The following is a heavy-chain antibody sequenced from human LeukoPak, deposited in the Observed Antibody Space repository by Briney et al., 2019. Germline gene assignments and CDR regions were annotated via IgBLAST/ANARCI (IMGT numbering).Heavy chain of an antibody. CDR2: ISSSSSYI. CDR1: GFTFSSYS. CDR3: ARADCSGGSCHVRYYYGMDV. V-gene: IGHV3-21*01. Sequence: GGSLRLSCAASGFTFSSYSMNWVRQAPVKGLEWVSSISSSSSYIYYADSVKGRFTISRDNAKNSLYLQMNSLRAEDTAVYYCARADCSGGSCHVRYYYGMDVWGQGTTVTDSS. J-gene: IGHJ6*02. D-gene: IGHD2-15*01.